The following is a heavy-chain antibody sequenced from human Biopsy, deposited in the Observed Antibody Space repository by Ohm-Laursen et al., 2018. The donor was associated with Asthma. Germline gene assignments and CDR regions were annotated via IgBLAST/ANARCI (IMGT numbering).Heavy chain of an antibody. CDR3: ARGLDYSGRSGFDY. Sequence: SLRLSCTASGFTFSTSWMTWVRQAPGKGLEWVANIKEDGSEKNYVDSVKGRFTISRDNGKNSLYLQMNSLRAEDTAVYYCARGLDYSGRSGFDYWGRGTLVTVSS. CDR1: GFTFSTSW. CDR2: IKEDGSEK. V-gene: IGHV3-7*02. D-gene: IGHD3-10*01. J-gene: IGHJ4*01.